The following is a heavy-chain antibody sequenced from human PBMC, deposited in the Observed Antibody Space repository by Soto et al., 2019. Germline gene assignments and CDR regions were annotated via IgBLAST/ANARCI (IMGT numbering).Heavy chain of an antibody. V-gene: IGHV4-59*12. CDR1: GGSISSYY. CDR2: IYYSGST. J-gene: IGHJ5*02. D-gene: IGHD4-17*01. CDR3: ARDDYGNWFDP. Sequence: SETLSLTCTVSGGSISSYYWSWIRQPPGKGLEWNGYIYYSGSTNYNPSLKSRVTISVDTSKNQFSLKLSSVTAADTAVYYCARDDYGNWFDPWGQGTLVTVSS.